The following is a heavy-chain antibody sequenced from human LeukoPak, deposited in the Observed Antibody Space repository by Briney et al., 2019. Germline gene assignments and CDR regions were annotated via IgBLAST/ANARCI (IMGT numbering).Heavy chain of an antibody. D-gene: IGHD3-22*01. Sequence: PGGSLRLSCAASGFTFSSYAMSWVRLAPGKGLEWVSAISGSGGSTYYADSVKGRFTISRDNSKNTLYLQMNSLRAEDTAVYYCAKEYYYDSSGYYSVPIFDYWGQGTLVTVSS. CDR2: ISGSGGST. V-gene: IGHV3-23*01. CDR1: GFTFSSYA. CDR3: AKEYYYDSSGYYSVPIFDY. J-gene: IGHJ4*02.